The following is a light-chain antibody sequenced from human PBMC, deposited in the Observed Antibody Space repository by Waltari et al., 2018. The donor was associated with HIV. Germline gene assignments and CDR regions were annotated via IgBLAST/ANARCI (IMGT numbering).Light chain of an antibody. Sequence: QSVLTQPPSASGTPGQRVTISCSGSSSNLGTNSVYWYHQLPGTAPKILIYRNNQRPSGVPDRFSGSKSGTSASLAISGLRSEDEADYYCAAWDDSLSGWVFGGGTKLTVL. CDR3: AAWDDSLSGWV. CDR1: SSNLGTNS. V-gene: IGLV1-47*01. J-gene: IGLJ3*02. CDR2: RNN.